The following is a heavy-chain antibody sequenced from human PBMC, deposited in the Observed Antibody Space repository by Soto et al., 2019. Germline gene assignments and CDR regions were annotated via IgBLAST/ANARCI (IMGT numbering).Heavy chain of an antibody. J-gene: IGHJ6*03. CDR3: ARDSCSSTSCYPSFDYYYYMAV. CDR1: GGTFSSYT. Sequence: GASVKVSCKASGGTFSSYTISWVRQAPGQGLEWMGRIIPILGIANYAQKFQGRVTITADKSTSTAYMELSSLRSEDTAVYYCARDSCSSTSCYPSFDYYYYMAVWGKGTTVTVSS. D-gene: IGHD2-2*01. CDR2: IIPILGIA. V-gene: IGHV1-69*04.